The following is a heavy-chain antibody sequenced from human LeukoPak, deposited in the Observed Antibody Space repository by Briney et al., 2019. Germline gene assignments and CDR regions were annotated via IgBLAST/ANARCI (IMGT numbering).Heavy chain of an antibody. CDR1: GFSFSGHW. D-gene: IGHD1-26*01. J-gene: IGHJ4*02. V-gene: IGHV3-74*01. CDR3: ARDLGTYVGARGGVDY. Sequence: GGSLRLSCTASGFSFSGHWMHWARQLPGKGLVWVSRISPTGSTTSYADSVKGRFTISRDNAKNSLYLQMNSLRAEDTVVYYCARDLGTYVGARGGVDYWGQGTLVTVSS. CDR2: ISPTGSTT.